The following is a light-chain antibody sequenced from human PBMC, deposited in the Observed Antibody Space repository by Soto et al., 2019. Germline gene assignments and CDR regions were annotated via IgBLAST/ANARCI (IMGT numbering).Light chain of an antibody. V-gene: IGKV3-15*01. CDR2: GAS. J-gene: IGKJ4*01. Sequence: EIVLTQSPATLSVSPGERATLSFRASQSATIYLAWYQQKPGQAPRLLIYGASTRATGIPARFSGSGSGTEFTLGISSLQSGDFAVYYCQQYNNWPPLTFGGGTKVDIK. CDR1: QSATIY. CDR3: QQYNNWPPLT.